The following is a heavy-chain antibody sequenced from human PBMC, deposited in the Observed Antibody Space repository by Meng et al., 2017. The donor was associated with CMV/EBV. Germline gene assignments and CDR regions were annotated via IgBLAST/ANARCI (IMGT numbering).Heavy chain of an antibody. CDR2: IYYSGST. CDR1: GGSISSYY. J-gene: IGHJ6*02. D-gene: IGHD3-3*01. CDR3: AGMAARSITIFGVVSYYYYGMDV. Sequence: GSLRLSCTVSGGSISSYYWSWIRQPPGKGLEWIGYIYYSGSTNYNPSLKSRVTISVDTSKNQFSLKLSSVTAADTAVYYCAGMAARSITIFGVVSYYYYGMDVWGQGTTVTVSS. V-gene: IGHV4-59*01.